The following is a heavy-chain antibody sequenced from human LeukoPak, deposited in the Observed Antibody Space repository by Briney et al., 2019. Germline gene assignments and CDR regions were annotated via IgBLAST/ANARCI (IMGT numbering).Heavy chain of an antibody. Sequence: ASVKVSCKASGYTFTSYYMHWVRQALGQGLEWMGIINPSGGSTSYAQKFQGRVTMTRDTSTSTVYMELSSLRSEDTAVYYCARDRTATVTIGRPQKYYYGMDVWGQGTTVTVSS. CDR2: INPSGGST. CDR1: GYTFTSYY. CDR3: ARDRTATVTIGRPQKYYYGMDV. D-gene: IGHD4-17*01. V-gene: IGHV1-46*01. J-gene: IGHJ6*02.